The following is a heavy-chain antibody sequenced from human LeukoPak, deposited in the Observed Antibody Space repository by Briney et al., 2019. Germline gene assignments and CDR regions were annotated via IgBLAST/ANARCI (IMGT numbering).Heavy chain of an antibody. Sequence: ASVKVSCKASGYTFTSYYMHWVRQAPGQGLEWMGIINPSGGSTSYAQKFQGRVTMTRDTSTSTVYMELSSLRSEDTAVYYCARVPVMTMIVVGPWFDPWGQGTLVTVSS. J-gene: IGHJ5*02. D-gene: IGHD3-22*01. V-gene: IGHV1-46*01. CDR2: INPSGGST. CDR3: ARVPVMTMIVVGPWFDP. CDR1: GYTFTSYY.